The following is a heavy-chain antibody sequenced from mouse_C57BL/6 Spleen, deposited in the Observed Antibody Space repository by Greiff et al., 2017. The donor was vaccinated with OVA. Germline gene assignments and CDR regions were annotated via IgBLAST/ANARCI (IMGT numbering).Heavy chain of an antibody. Sequence: QVQLQHSGAELVRPGTSVKVSCKASGYAFTNYLIEWVKQRPGQGLEWIGVINPGSGGTNYNEKFKGKATLTADKSSSTAYMQLSSLTSEYSAVYFCARSRDWFDYWGQGTTLTVSS. V-gene: IGHV1-54*01. CDR2: INPGSGGT. J-gene: IGHJ2*01. D-gene: IGHD3-3*01. CDR3: ARSRDWFDY. CDR1: GYAFTNYL.